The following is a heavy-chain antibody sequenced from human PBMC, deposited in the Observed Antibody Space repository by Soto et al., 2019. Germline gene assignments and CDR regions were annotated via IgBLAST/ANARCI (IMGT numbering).Heavy chain of an antibody. J-gene: IGHJ5*02. CDR3: ARGQSHTWFDP. Sequence: QVQLQQWGAGLLQPSETLSLTCAVYGGSFNIHYWSWIRQPPGKGLEWIGEINDSGIANNNPSLKRRVTLSVDTSKNQFSLKLTSVTAADTAIYSCARGQSHTWFDPWGQGTLVTVSS. CDR2: INDSGIA. CDR1: GGSFNIHY. V-gene: IGHV4-34*02.